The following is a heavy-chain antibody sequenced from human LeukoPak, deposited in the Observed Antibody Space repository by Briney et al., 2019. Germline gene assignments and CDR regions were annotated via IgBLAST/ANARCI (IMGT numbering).Heavy chain of an antibody. D-gene: IGHD3-10*01. J-gene: IGHJ4*02. Sequence: GGSLRLSCAASGFTFSNALMSWVRQAPGKGLEWVGRIKSKTDSGTTDYAAPVKGTFTISRDDSKNTLYLRMNSLKTEDTAVYYCTTGSDWGQGTLVTVSS. CDR2: IKSKTDSGTT. CDR1: GFTFSNAL. V-gene: IGHV3-15*01. CDR3: TTGSD.